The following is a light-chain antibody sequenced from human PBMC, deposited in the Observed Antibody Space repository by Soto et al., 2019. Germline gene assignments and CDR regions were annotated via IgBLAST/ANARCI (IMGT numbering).Light chain of an antibody. CDR1: QSVSNY. V-gene: IGKV1-5*03. J-gene: IGKJ1*01. Sequence: EIQMTQSPSSVSASVGDRVTITCRASQSVSNYLHWYQQKPGKAPKXLIYKASTLKSGVPSRFSGSGSGTELTITISSLQPDDCETYDCQHYNSYSEAFGQGTKVDI. CDR3: QHYNSYSEA. CDR2: KAS.